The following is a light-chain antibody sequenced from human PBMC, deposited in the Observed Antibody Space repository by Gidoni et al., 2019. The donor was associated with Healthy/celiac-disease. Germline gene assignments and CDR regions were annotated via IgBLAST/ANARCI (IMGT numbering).Light chain of an antibody. CDR3: NSRDSSGNHPWV. CDR1: SLRSYY. V-gene: IGLV3-19*01. J-gene: IGLJ3*02. Sequence: SSELTQHPAVSVALGQTVRITCQGESLRSYYASWYQQKPGQAPVLVIYGKNNRPSGIPDRFSGSSSGNTASLTITGAQAEDEADYYCNSRDSSGNHPWVFGGGTKLTVL. CDR2: GKN.